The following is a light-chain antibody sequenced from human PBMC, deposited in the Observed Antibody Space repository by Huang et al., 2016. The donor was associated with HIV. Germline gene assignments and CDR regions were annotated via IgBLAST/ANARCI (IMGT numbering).Light chain of an antibody. J-gene: IGKJ4*01. CDR3: HQYYNTPPT. CDR1: QSILYNSNPKNY. V-gene: IGKV4-1*01. CDR2: WAS. Sequence: DIVMTQSPDSMAVCLRERSTINCKSSQSILYNSNPKNYLAWYQQKPGQPPKLLIYWASTRESGVPCRFSGSESATDYALTISRLQAEDVAVSYCHQYYNTPPTFGGGTKVEIK.